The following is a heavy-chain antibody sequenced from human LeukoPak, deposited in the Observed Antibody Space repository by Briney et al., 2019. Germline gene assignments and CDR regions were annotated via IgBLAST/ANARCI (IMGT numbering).Heavy chain of an antibody. CDR2: ISDSGST. CDR3: ARVRRNYYGMDV. J-gene: IGHJ6*02. V-gene: IGHV4-61*08. Sequence: SETLSLTCTVSGGSVSSGGYYRSWIRQPPGKGLEWIGYISDSGSTNYNPSLKSRVTISVDTSKNQFSLKLSSVTAADGAVYYCARVRRNYYGMDVWGQGTTVTVSS. CDR1: GGSVSSGGYY.